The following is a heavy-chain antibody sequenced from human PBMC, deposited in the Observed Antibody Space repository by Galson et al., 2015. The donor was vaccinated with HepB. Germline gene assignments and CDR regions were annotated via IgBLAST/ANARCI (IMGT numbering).Heavy chain of an antibody. D-gene: IGHD3-9*01. CDR1: GFTFRSYA. J-gene: IGHJ5*02. CDR2: ISASGGGT. Sequence: SLRLSCAASGFTFRSYAMNWVRQAPGKGLEWVSSISASGGGTFYADSVKGRFTISRDNSKNTLHLQMNSLRAEDTAVYYCAKDGLYRSGYNDRYFGDWFDPWGQGTLVTVSS. CDR3: AKDGLYRSGYNDRYFGDWFDP. V-gene: IGHV3-23*01.